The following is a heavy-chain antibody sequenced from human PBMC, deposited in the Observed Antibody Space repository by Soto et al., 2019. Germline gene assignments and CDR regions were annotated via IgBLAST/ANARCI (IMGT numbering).Heavy chain of an antibody. CDR3: AREGGIVGATAADY. J-gene: IGHJ4*02. Sequence: QVQLQESGPGLVKPSQTLSLTCTVSGGSISSGGYYWSWIRQHPGKGLEWIGYIYYSGSTYYNPSHKSLVTISVDTSKNQFSLKLSSVTAADTAVYYFAREGGIVGATAADYWGQGTLVTVSS. D-gene: IGHD1-26*01. CDR2: IYYSGST. CDR1: GGSISSGGYY. V-gene: IGHV4-31*01.